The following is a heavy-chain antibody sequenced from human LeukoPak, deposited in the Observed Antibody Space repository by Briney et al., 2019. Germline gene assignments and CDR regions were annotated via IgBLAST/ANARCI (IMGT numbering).Heavy chain of an antibody. V-gene: IGHV3-66*01. CDR1: GFTVSSNY. D-gene: IGHD3-16*01. J-gene: IGHJ6*02. CDR3: AREGGYQYYYAMDV. Sequence: GGSLRLSCAASGFTVSSNYMSWVRQAPGKGLECVSVFYSGGGTYYADSVKGRFIISRDNSKNMVYLQMSSLRAEDTAMYYCAREGGYQYYYAMDVWGQGTTVTVSS. CDR2: FYSGGGT.